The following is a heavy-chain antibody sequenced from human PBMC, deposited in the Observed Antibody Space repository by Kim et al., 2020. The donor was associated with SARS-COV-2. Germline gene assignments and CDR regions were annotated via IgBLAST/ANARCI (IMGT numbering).Heavy chain of an antibody. J-gene: IGHJ4*02. CDR2: INHSGST. D-gene: IGHD3-22*01. V-gene: IGHV4-34*01. Sequence: SETLSLTCAVYGGSFSGYYWSWIRQPPGKGLEWIGEINHSGSTNYNPSLKSRVTISVDTSKNQFSLKLSSVTAADTAVYYCARLGVTYDSSGYYREMIDYWGQGTLVTVSS. CDR3: ARLGVTYDSSGYYREMIDY. CDR1: GGSFSGYY.